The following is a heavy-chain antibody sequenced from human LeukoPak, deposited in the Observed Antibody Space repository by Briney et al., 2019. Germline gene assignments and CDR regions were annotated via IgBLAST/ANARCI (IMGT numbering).Heavy chain of an antibody. D-gene: IGHD5-18*01. Sequence: RPSETLSLTCTVSGYSISSGYYWGWIRQPPGKGLEWIGSIYHSGSTYYNPSLKSRVTISVDTSKNQFSLKLSSVTAADTAVYYCARDARYSYGSYYMDVWGKGTTVTVSS. V-gene: IGHV4-38-2*02. CDR2: IYHSGST. CDR1: GYSISSGYY. J-gene: IGHJ6*03. CDR3: ARDARYSYGSYYMDV.